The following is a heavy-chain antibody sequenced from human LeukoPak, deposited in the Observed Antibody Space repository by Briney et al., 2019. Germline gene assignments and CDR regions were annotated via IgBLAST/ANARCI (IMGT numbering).Heavy chain of an antibody. Sequence: PGGSLRLSCAASGFTFSSYAMHWVRQAPGKGLEWVAVISYDGSNKYYADSVKGRFTISRDNSKNTLYLQMNGLRAEDTAVYYCARGAAMAGTYYFDYWGQGTLVTVSS. V-gene: IGHV3-30-3*01. CDR2: ISYDGSNK. CDR3: ARGAAMAGTYYFDY. D-gene: IGHD5-18*01. CDR1: GFTFSSYA. J-gene: IGHJ4*02.